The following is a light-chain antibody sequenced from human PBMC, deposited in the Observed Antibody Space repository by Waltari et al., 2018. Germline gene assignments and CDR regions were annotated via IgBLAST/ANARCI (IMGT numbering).Light chain of an antibody. CDR3: QQANSFPFT. Sequence: DLQMTQSPSSVSASVGDRVATTCRASQGIGTWLAWYQQKPGKAPKLLIYAASSLQSGVPSRFSGSGSGTDFTLTISSLQPEDFATYYCQQANSFPFTFGPGTKVDIK. V-gene: IGKV1D-12*01. CDR2: AAS. CDR1: QGIGTW. J-gene: IGKJ3*01.